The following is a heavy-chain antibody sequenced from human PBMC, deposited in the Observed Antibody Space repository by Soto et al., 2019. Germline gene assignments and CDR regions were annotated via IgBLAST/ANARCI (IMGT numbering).Heavy chain of an antibody. J-gene: IGHJ4*02. CDR1: GFTFSSYW. CDR3: ARTGDGHHDFLDY. D-gene: IGHD1-1*01. Sequence: GGSLRLSCAASGFTFSSYWMNWVRQAPGKGLEWVANINQDGNEDNLLDSVKGRFTISRDNAKNSPFLQMNSLRVDDPAVYYCARTGDGHHDFLDYWGQGALVTVSS. V-gene: IGHV3-7*01. CDR2: INQDGNED.